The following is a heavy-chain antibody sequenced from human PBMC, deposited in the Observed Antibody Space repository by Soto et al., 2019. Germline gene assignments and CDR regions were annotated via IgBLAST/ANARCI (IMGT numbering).Heavy chain of an antibody. D-gene: IGHD3-10*01. CDR2: IFYNGNS. V-gene: IGHV4-31*03. Sequence: QVQLQESGPGLVQPSQTLSLTCTVSGGSISNDDYYWSWVRQHPGKGLEWIGYIFYNGNSYYNPSLRSRTTISVDTSKNQFSLKVTSVTAADTAVYYCAGLRGSGTNYLFDYWGQGTLVNVSS. CDR3: AGLRGSGTNYLFDY. CDR1: GGSISNDDYY. J-gene: IGHJ4*02.